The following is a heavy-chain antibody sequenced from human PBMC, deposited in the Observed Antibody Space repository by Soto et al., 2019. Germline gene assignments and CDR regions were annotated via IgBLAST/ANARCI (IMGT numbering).Heavy chain of an antibody. J-gene: IGHJ6*02. V-gene: IGHV3-21*01. CDR3: ARTMIVVARGYYYGMDV. CDR1: GFTFSSYS. Sequence: GSLRLSCAASGFTFSSYSMNWVRQAPGKGLEWVSSISSSSSYIYYADSVKGRFTISRDNAKNSLYLQMNSLRAEDTAAYYCARTMIVVARGYYYGMDVWGQGTTVTVS. CDR2: ISSSSSYI. D-gene: IGHD3-22*01.